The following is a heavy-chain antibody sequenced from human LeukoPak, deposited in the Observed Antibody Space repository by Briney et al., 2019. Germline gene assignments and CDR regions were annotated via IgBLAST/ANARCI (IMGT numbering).Heavy chain of an antibody. CDR2: IYENGGTT. V-gene: IGHV3-23*01. CDR1: GFTFRSHA. D-gene: IGHD6-19*01. J-gene: IGHJ4*02. CDR3: ARGDSGLGYFDY. Sequence: GGSLRLSCVGSGFTFRSHAMSWVRQAPEKGLEFVSGIYENGGTTYYADSVKGRFSISRDNSKNTLYLQMNSLRAEDTAVYYCARGDSGLGYFDYWGQGTLVTVSS.